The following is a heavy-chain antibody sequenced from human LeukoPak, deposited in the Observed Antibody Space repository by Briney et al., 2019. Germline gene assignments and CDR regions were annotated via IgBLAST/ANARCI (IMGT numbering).Heavy chain of an antibody. CDR3: AILTVASPFDY. J-gene: IGHJ4*01. D-gene: IGHD5-12*01. CDR2: ISSTGSTK. V-gene: IGHV3-48*03. CDR1: GFTFSIYE. Sequence: PGGSLRLSCAASGFTFSIYEMYWVRQVPGKGLEWVSYISSTGSTKYYADSVKGRFTISRDNAKNSLYLQMNSLRAEDTAAYYCAILTVASPFDYWGQGALVTVCS.